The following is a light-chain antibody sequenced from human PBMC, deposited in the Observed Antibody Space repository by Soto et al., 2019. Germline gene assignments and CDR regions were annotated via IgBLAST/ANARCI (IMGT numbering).Light chain of an antibody. J-gene: IGKJ1*01. CDR3: LQRSDWRT. V-gene: IGKV3D-20*02. CDR2: GAS. CDR1: QSLSNNIY. Sequence: EIVLTQSPGTLSLSPGERATLSCRASQSLSNNIYLAWYQQKPGQAPRLLIYGASSRATGIPARFSGSGSGTDFTLTISRLEPEDFAVYYCLQRSDWRTFGRGTKVEIK.